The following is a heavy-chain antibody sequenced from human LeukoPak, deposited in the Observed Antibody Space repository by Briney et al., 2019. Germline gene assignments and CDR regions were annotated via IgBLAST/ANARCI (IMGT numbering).Heavy chain of an antibody. CDR1: GGSISSGGYY. CDR3: ARVDYYYYYMEV. V-gene: IGHV4-31*03. J-gene: IGHJ6*03. CDR2: IYYSGST. Sequence: SETLSLTCTVSGGSISSGGYYWSWIRQHPGKGLEWIGYIYYSGSTYYNPSLKSRVTISVDTSKNQFSLKLSSVTAADTAVYYCARVDYYYYYMEVWGKGTTVTVSS.